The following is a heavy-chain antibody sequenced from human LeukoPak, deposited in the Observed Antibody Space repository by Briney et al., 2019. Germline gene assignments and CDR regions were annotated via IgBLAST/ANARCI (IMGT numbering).Heavy chain of an antibody. V-gene: IGHV4-39*01. CDR2: IRYLGST. Sequence: SETLSLTCTVSRGSMSSGTYYWGWISQPPGKGLAWIASIRYLGSTFYDPSLQSRVTISVDTPKNQFSLKLSSVTAADTAVYYCARLKMDTLAARVNAFDIWGQGTMVTVSS. CDR3: ARLKMDTLAARVNAFDI. D-gene: IGHD6-25*01. CDR1: RGSMSSGTYY. J-gene: IGHJ3*02.